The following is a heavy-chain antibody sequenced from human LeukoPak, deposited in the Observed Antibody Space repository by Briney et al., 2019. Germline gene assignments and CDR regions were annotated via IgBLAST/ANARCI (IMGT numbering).Heavy chain of an antibody. J-gene: IGHJ4*02. CDR1: GYSFTNYW. Sequence: GESLQISCKGSGYSFTNYWIVWVRQKPGEGLEWMGIIYPGDSDTRYSPSFQGQVTISADKSISTAYLQWSSLQASDSAMYFCAREFQPGSTWSYFDQWGQGTLVTVSS. D-gene: IGHD1-14*01. CDR2: IYPGDSDT. V-gene: IGHV5-51*01. CDR3: AREFQPGSTWSYFDQ.